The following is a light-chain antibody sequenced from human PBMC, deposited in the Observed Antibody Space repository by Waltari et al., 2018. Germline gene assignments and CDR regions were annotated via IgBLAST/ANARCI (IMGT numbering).Light chain of an antibody. CDR3: QQYYGTPPIS. CDR1: QSILYSSNNKNY. V-gene: IGKV4-1*01. CDR2: WAS. Sequence: DIVMTQSPDSLAVSLGERATINCKSRQSILYSSNNKNYLAWYQQKAGQPPKLLIYWASTRESGFPDRFSGSGSGTDFTLTISSLQAEDVAVYYCQQYYGTPPISFGQGTRLEIK. J-gene: IGKJ5*01.